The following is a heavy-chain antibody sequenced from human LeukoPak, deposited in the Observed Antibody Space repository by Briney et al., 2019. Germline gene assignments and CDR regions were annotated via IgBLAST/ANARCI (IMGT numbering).Heavy chain of an antibody. CDR3: ARGTYGDYSADY. CDR2: ISGSGGST. J-gene: IGHJ4*02. CDR1: GFTFSSYA. Sequence: AGGSLRLSCAASGFTFSSYAMSWVRQAPGKGLEWVSAISGSGGSTYYADSAKGRFTISRDNSKNSLYLQMNSLRAEDTAVYYCARGTYGDYSADYWGQGTLVTVSS. V-gene: IGHV3-23*01. D-gene: IGHD4-17*01.